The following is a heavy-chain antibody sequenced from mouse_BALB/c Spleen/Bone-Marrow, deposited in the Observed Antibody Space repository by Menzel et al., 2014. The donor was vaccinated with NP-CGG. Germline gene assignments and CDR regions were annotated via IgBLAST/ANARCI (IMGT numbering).Heavy chain of an antibody. CDR3: ARGNGYHFDY. CDR1: GDSITSSY. CDR2: ISYSGNA. J-gene: IGHJ2*01. Sequence: EVKLMESGPSLVKPSQTLSLTCSVTGDSITSSYWNWIRTFPGNKLEYMGYISYSGNAYYNPSLKSRISLTRDTSKNQYYLQLNSVTTEDTATYFCARGNGYHFDYWGQGTTLTVSS. V-gene: IGHV3-8*02. D-gene: IGHD1-2*01.